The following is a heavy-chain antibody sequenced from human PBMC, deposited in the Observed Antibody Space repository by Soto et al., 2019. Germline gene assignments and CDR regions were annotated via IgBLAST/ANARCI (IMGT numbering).Heavy chain of an antibody. V-gene: IGHV3-48*03. Sequence: PGGSLRLSCAASGFTFSSYEMNWVRQAQGKGLEWVSYISSSGSTRYYADSVKGRFTNFRDKTMNSLYMERNSLRAWAQGFYYCASYLTYDGNRYYPPPYSYYVMYVWGRGTTVTVSS. D-gene: IGHD1-26*01. CDR3: ASYLTYDGNRYYPPPYSYYVMYV. CDR2: ISSSGSTR. CDR1: GFTFSSYE. J-gene: IGHJ6*01.